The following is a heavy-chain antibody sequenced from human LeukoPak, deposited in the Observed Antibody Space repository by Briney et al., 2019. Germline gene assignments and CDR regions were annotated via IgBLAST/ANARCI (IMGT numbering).Heavy chain of an antibody. D-gene: IGHD5-12*01. J-gene: IGHJ4*02. Sequence: SVKVSCKASGGTFSSYAISWVRQAPGQGLEWMGGIIPIFGTANYAQKFQGRVTITADESTSTTYMELSSLRSEDTAVYYCARGYSGYDYPFDYWGQGTLVTVSS. CDR3: ARGYSGYDYPFDY. V-gene: IGHV1-69*01. CDR2: IIPIFGTA. CDR1: GGTFSSYA.